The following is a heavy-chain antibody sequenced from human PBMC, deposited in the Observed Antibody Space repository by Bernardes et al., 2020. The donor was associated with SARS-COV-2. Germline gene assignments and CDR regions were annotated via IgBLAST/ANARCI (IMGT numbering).Heavy chain of an antibody. CDR1: NGSLSGHF. CDR2: INQSGST. CDR3: ARTPTVAGFDY. J-gene: IGHJ4*02. V-gene: IGHV4-34*01. D-gene: IGHD6-19*01. Sequence: SETLSLTRGVHNGSLSGHFWSWIRQTPGKGLEWIGEINQSGSTKYNPSLKSRVTISVDTSKRQLSLKVTSVTAADTAVYYCARTPTVAGFDYWGQGTLVIVSS.